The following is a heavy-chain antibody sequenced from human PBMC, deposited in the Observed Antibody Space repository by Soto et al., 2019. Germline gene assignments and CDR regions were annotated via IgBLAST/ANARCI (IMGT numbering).Heavy chain of an antibody. CDR2: IKSKTDGGTT. J-gene: IGHJ4*02. D-gene: IGHD6-19*01. Sequence: EVQLVESGGGLVKPGGSLRLSCAASGFTFSNAWMTWVRQAPGKGLKWVGRIKSKTDGGTTDYAAPVKGRFTISRDDSKNTLYLQMNSLKTEDTAVYYCTTDLWRAVGWLEFRRDWGQGTLVTVSS. CDR1: GFTFSNAW. V-gene: IGHV3-15*01. CDR3: TTDLWRAVGWLEFRRD.